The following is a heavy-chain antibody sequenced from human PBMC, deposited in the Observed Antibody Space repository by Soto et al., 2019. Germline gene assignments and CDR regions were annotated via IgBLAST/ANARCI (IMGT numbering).Heavy chain of an antibody. CDR2: LYYNTNT. CDR1: CGSVNSGSYY. J-gene: IGHJ6*02. CDR3: ARTYCTITSCQAQGMDV. D-gene: IGHD2-2*01. V-gene: IGHV4-61*01. Sequence: QVQLQESGPGLVKPSETLSLTCTVSCGSVNSGSYYWTWIRQPPGKALEWIGYLYYNTNTNYNPSLKRRVTIAVDTSKNQFSLKRSSVTAADTAVYYCARTYCTITSCQAQGMDVWGQGNTVIVSS.